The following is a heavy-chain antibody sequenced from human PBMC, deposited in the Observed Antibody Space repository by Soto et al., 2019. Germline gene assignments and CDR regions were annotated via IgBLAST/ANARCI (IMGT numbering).Heavy chain of an antibody. V-gene: IGHV3-48*02. D-gene: IGHD6-19*01. Sequence: GGSLRLSCAASGFTFSSYSMNWVRQAPGKGLEWVSYISSSSSTIYYADSVKGRFTISRDNAKNSLYLQMNSLRDEGTAVYYCARSPSTYSSGWYYFDYWGQGTLVTVSS. J-gene: IGHJ4*02. CDR3: ARSPSTYSSGWYYFDY. CDR2: ISSSSSTI. CDR1: GFTFSSYS.